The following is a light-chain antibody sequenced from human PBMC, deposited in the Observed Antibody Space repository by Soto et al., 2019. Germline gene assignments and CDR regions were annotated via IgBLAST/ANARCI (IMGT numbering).Light chain of an antibody. Sequence: QSVLTQPASVSGSPGQAITISCTGTSSDVGGYNYVSWYQQHPRKAPKLMIYEVSNRPSGVSNRFPGSKSGNTASLTISGLQAEDEADYYCSSYTSSSTLVFGGGTKVTVL. CDR1: SSDVGGYNY. V-gene: IGLV2-14*01. J-gene: IGLJ2*01. CDR2: EVS. CDR3: SSYTSSSTLV.